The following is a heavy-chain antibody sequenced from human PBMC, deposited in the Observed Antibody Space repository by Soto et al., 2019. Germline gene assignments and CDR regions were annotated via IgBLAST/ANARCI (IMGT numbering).Heavy chain of an antibody. D-gene: IGHD3-22*01. CDR1: GFTFSSYG. J-gene: IGHJ4*02. Sequence: QVQLVESGGGVVQPGRSLRLSCAASGFTFSSYGMHWVRQAPGKGLEWVAVISYDGSNKYYADSVKGRFTISRDNSKNTLYLQMNSLRAEDTAVYYCAKGLYDSSGYYDYWGQGTLVTVSS. CDR3: AKGLYDSSGYYDY. CDR2: ISYDGSNK. V-gene: IGHV3-30*18.